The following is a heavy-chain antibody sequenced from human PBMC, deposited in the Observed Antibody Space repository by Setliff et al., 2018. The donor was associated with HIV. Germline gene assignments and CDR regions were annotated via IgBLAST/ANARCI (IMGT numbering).Heavy chain of an antibody. CDR2: ILYGGTT. V-gene: IGHV4-39*01. Sequence: SETLSLTCAVSGGSVDSRDYYWGWIRQPPGKGLDWIGNILYGGTTYYTPSLKSRVSISVDTSRNQFSLRLNSVTAADTAVYYCARPTTGLGGGAAFDIWGQGTMVTVSS. J-gene: IGHJ3*02. CDR3: ARPTTGLGGGAAFDI. CDR1: GGSVDSRDYY. D-gene: IGHD2-8*01.